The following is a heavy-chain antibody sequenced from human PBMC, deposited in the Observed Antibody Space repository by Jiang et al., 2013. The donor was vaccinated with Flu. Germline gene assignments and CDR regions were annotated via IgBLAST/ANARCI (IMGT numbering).Heavy chain of an antibody. Sequence: GSGFTFSDHYMSWIRQAPGKGLEWISYISSSGDYVKYADSVKGRSTISRDNDKNSLYLQMNSLRAEDTAVYYCARTVSYSDYWSGYSGGDAFDIWGQGTLVTVSS. CDR2: ISSSGDYV. CDR3: ARTVSYSDYWSGYSGGDAFDI. J-gene: IGHJ3*02. V-gene: IGHV3-11*06. CDR1: GFTFSDHY. D-gene: IGHD3-3*01.